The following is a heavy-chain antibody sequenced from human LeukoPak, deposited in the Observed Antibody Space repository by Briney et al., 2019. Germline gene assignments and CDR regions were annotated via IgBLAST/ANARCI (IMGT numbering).Heavy chain of an antibody. CDR3: ARGGLTAIVVVPSYFDY. J-gene: IGHJ4*02. D-gene: IGHD2-2*01. CDR1: GGSFSGYY. CDR2: INHSGSA. V-gene: IGHV4-34*01. Sequence: SETLSLTCAVYGGSFSGYYWSWIRQPPGKGLEWIGEINHSGSANYNPSLKSRVTISVDTSKNQFSLKLSSVTAADTAVYYCARGGLTAIVVVPSYFDYWGQGTLVTVSS.